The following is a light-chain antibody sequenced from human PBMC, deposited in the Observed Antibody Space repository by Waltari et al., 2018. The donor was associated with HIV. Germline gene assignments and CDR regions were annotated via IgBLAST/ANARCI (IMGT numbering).Light chain of an antibody. CDR1: QSVSSN. V-gene: IGKV3-15*01. J-gene: IGKJ3*01. Sequence: EIVMTQSPATLSVSTGERATLSCRASQSVSSNLAWYQQKPGQAPRLLIYGASPRATGIPARFSGSGSGTEFTLTISSLQSEDFAVYYCQQYNNWLLFTFGPGTKVDIK. CDR3: QQYNNWLLFT. CDR2: GAS.